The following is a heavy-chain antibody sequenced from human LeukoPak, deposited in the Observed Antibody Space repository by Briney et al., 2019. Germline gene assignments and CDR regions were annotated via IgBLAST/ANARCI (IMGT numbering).Heavy chain of an antibody. J-gene: IGHJ4*02. CDR1: GFTFTSYT. CDR3: ARELEIPKAAGPHFDL. D-gene: IGHD6-13*01. CDR2: ISSRGKYM. Sequence: GGSLRLSCTASGFTFTSYTMNWVRQAPGKGLEWVSSISSRGKYMFYGDSVKGRFNISRDNAKDSLYLQMSSLRVEDTAVYYCARELEIPKAAGPHFDLWGRGTLVTVSS. V-gene: IGHV3-21*01.